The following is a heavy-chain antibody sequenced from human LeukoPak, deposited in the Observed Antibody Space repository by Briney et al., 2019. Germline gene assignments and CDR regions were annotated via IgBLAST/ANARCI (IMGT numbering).Heavy chain of an antibody. CDR1: GGSISSYY. V-gene: IGHV4-4*07. CDR2: IYTSGST. Sequence: SSETLSLTCTVSGGSISSYYWSWIRQPAVKGLEWIGRIYTSGSTNYNPSLKSRVTMSVDTSKNQFSLKLSSVTAADTAVYYCARDEARSSSWYRWFDPWGQGTLVTVSS. D-gene: IGHD6-13*01. CDR3: ARDEARSSSWYRWFDP. J-gene: IGHJ5*02.